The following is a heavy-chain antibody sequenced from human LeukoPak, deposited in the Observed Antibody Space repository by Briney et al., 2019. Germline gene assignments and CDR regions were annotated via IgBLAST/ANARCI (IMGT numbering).Heavy chain of an antibody. D-gene: IGHD3-10*01. CDR3: SRAAMVRGVDYFDY. Sequence: PGGSLRLSCAASGLTFSSYSMAWVRQAPGKGLEWVSIISGSGDSTYFADSVKGRFTISRDNSKNTLFLQMNSLRAEDTAVYYCSRAAMVRGVDYFDYWGQGTLVTVSS. CDR2: ISGSGDST. J-gene: IGHJ4*02. V-gene: IGHV3-23*01. CDR1: GLTFSSYS.